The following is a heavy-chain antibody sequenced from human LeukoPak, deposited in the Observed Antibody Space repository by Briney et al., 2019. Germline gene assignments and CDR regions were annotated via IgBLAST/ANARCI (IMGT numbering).Heavy chain of an antibody. Sequence: GGSLRLSCAASGFTFSNYWMSWVRQAPGKGLEWVANIKYDGSEKYYVDSVKGRFTISRDSAKNSLYLQMNSLSAEDTAVYYCTRDQDWGQGTLVTVS. CDR2: IKYDGSEK. CDR1: GFTFSNYW. V-gene: IGHV3-7*01. J-gene: IGHJ4*02. CDR3: TRDQD.